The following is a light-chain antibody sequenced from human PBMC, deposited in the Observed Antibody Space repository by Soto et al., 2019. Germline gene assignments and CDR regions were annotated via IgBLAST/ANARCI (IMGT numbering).Light chain of an antibody. Sequence: DIVMTQTPLSLPVTPGAPASISCRSSQSLFDSDDGTTYLDWYLQKPGQSPQLLIYTLSYRASGVPARFSGSRSEPEFPLTINSLQSEDFAIYYCQRYNNWPLTFGGGTKVDIK. V-gene: IGKV2-40*01. CDR2: TLS. CDR3: QRYNNWPLT. J-gene: IGKJ4*01. CDR1: QSLFDSDDGTTY.